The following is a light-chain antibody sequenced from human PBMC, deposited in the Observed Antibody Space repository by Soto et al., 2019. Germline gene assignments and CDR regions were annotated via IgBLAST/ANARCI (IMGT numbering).Light chain of an antibody. CDR3: GAVNISLSGGV. Sequence: QSVLTQPPSVSAAPGQEVTISCSGSSSNIGIDFVSWYQHLPGTAPKHLIYEDNKRPSWIPDRFSGSKSGTLATLVITGLQTGDEADYYCGAVNISLSGGVFGGGTKVAVL. V-gene: IGLV1-51*02. J-gene: IGLJ3*02. CDR1: SSNIGIDF. CDR2: EDN.